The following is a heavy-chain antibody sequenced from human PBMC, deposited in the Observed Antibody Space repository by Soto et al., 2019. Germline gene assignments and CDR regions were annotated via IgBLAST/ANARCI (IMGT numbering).Heavy chain of an antibody. CDR1: GASSGSGGW. CDR2: IFHGGNT. CDR3: ARHEGWTGPDQ. Sequence: PSETLSLTCAVSGASSGSGGWWSWVRQPPGKGLEWIAEIFHGGNTNYSPSLKSRVTISVDKSQNQFSLNVYSVTAADTAVYYCARHEGWTGPDQWGQGTLVTVS. D-gene: IGHD2-8*02. J-gene: IGHJ5*02. V-gene: IGHV4-4*02.